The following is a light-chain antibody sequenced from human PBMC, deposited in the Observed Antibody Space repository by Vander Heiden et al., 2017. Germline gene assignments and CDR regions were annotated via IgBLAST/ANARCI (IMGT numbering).Light chain of an antibody. Sequence: QLVLTQSPSASASLGASVKLTCTLSSGHSRYAIAWHQQQPEKGPRYLMKLNSDGSHNRGDGIPDRFSGSTSGAERYLTISSLQSEDEADYYCQTWGTGGVFGGGTKLTGL. J-gene: IGLJ3*02. CDR1: SGHSRYA. CDR3: QTWGTGGV. CDR2: LNSDGSH. V-gene: IGLV4-69*01.